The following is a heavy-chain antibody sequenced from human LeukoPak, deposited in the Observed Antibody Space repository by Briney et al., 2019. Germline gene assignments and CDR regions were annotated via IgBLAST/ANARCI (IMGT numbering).Heavy chain of an antibody. CDR1: GYTFTSYD. CDR3: ARGVGSSWYGYYFDY. D-gene: IGHD6-13*01. J-gene: IGHJ4*02. CDR2: MNPNSGNT. V-gene: IGHV1-8*03. Sequence: ASVKVSCKASGYTFTSYDINWVRQATGQGLEWMGWMNPNSGNTGYAQKFQGRVTITRNTSISTAYMELSSLRSEDTAVYYCARGVGSSWYGYYFDYWGQGTLVTVSS.